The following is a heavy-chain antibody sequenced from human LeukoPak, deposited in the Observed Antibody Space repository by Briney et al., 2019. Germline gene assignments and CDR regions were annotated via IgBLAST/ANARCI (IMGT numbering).Heavy chain of an antibody. Sequence: GGSLRLSCAASGFTFSGYAIHWVRQAPGKGLEWVALISYDGSNKYYADSVKGRFTISRDNSKNTLYRQMSSLRTEDTAVYYCAKSYSGSYYVIDYWGQGTLVTVSS. CDR2: ISYDGSNK. D-gene: IGHD1-26*01. V-gene: IGHV3-30-3*02. J-gene: IGHJ4*02. CDR1: GFTFSGYA. CDR3: AKSYSGSYYVIDY.